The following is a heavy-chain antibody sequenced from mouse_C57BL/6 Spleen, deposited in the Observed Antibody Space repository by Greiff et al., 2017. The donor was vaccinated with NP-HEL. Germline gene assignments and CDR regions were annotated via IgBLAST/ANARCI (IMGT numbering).Heavy chain of an antibody. CDR1: GYTFTSYW. Sequence: QVHVKQPGAELVKPGASVKLSCKASGYTFTSYWMHWVKQRPGRGLEWIGRIDPNSGGTKYNEKFKSKATLTVDKPSSTAYMQLSSLTSEDSAVYYCARDYYGHPFAYWGQGTLVTVSA. D-gene: IGHD1-2*01. J-gene: IGHJ3*01. CDR2: IDPNSGGT. CDR3: ARDYYGHPFAY. V-gene: IGHV1-72*01.